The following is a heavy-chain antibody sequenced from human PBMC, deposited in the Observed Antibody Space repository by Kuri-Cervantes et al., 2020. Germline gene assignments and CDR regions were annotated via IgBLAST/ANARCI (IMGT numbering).Heavy chain of an antibody. CDR3: ARESYSSSWFLFDY. Sequence: GESLKISCAASGFTFSSYGMHWVRQAPGKGLEWVAVIWYDGSNKYYADSVKGRFTISRDNSKNTLYLQMNSLRAGDTAVYYCARESYSSSWFLFDYWGQGTLVTVSS. J-gene: IGHJ4*02. D-gene: IGHD6-13*01. CDR2: IWYDGSNK. V-gene: IGHV3-33*01. CDR1: GFTFSSYG.